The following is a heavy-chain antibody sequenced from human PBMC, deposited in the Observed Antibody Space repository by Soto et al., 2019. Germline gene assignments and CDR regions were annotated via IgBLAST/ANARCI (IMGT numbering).Heavy chain of an antibody. Sequence: SVKVSCKASGGTFSSYTISWVRQAPGQGLEWMGRIIPILGIANYAQKFQGRVTITADKSTSTAYMELSSLRSEDTAVYYCAHADRVGDCLNPWGQGTLVTVSS. CDR2: IIPILGIA. V-gene: IGHV1-69*02. CDR1: GGTFSSYT. CDR3: AHADRVGDCLNP. D-gene: IGHD2-21*02. J-gene: IGHJ5*02.